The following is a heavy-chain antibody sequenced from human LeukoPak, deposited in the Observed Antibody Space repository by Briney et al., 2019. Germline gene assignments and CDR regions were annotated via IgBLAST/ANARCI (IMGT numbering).Heavy chain of an antibody. CDR3: AKRPKFSGGEFDY. CDR2: VSGSADNT. D-gene: IGHD2-15*01. Sequence: GGSLRLSCAASGFSFSNYAMSWVRQAPGKGLERVSSVSGSADNTYYADSVKGRFTISRDNSNNMLYLQMNGLRAEDTAVYYCAKRPKFSGGEFDYWGQGTLVAVSS. V-gene: IGHV3-23*01. J-gene: IGHJ4*02. CDR1: GFSFSNYA.